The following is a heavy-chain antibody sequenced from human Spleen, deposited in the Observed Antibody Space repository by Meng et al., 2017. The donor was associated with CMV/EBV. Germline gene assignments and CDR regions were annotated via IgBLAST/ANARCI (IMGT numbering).Heavy chain of an antibody. Sequence: QVQRQESGPGLGKPSETLSLTCTVSGGSISSYYWSWVRQPAGKGLEWIGRIYTSGSTNYNPSLKSRVTMSVDTSKNQFSLKLSSVTAADTAVYYCAREYQLLSGMYYFDYWGQGTLVTVSS. CDR3: AREYQLLSGMYYFDY. D-gene: IGHD2-2*01. CDR2: IYTSGST. V-gene: IGHV4-4*07. CDR1: GGSISSYY. J-gene: IGHJ4*02.